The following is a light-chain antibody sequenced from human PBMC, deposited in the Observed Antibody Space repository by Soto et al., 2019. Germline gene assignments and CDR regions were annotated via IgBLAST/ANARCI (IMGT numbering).Light chain of an antibody. CDR1: QSISDW. V-gene: IGKV1-5*01. J-gene: IGKJ4*01. Sequence: DIQMTQSPSTLSASVGDRVTITCRANQSISDWLAWYQQKPGKAPKLLIYDASNLESGVPSRFRGSGSGTEFTLTFSSLQPDDFATYYCQQYNSSPLTFGGGTKMEIK. CDR3: QQYNSSPLT. CDR2: DAS.